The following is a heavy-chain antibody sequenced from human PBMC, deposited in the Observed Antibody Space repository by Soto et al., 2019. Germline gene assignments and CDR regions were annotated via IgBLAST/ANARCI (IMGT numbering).Heavy chain of an antibody. D-gene: IGHD4-4*01. V-gene: IGHV4-61*08. Sequence: QVQLQESGPGLVKPSETLSLTCTVSGGSVSTTGYYWNWIRQPPGKGLEWIGYIDYSGSTGYNPSLKSRVAISVDTSKNQFSLKVNSVTAADTAVYYCARMTAVYGLAAWGQGTTVTVSS. CDR3: ARMTAVYGLAA. J-gene: IGHJ6*02. CDR2: IDYSGST. CDR1: GGSVSTTGYY.